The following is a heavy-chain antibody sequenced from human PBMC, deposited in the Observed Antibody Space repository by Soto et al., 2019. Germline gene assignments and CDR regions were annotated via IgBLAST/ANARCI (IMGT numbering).Heavy chain of an antibody. CDR3: PRTVTYGIGGSCYWFDP. D-gene: IGHD2-15*01. Sequence: QVQLVQSGAEVKKPGSSVKVSCKASGGTFSSYAISWVRQASGQGLEWMGGVIPIFGTANYAQKFKGRVTITADEFTSSTYTALSSLTSEATALDYSPRTVTYGIGGSCYWFDPWVQGTLVTVSS. CDR1: GGTFSSYA. CDR2: VIPIFGTA. V-gene: IGHV1-69*01. J-gene: IGHJ5*02.